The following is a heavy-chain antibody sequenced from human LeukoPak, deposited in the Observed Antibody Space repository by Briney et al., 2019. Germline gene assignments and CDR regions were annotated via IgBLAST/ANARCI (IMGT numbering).Heavy chain of an antibody. J-gene: IGHJ3*02. Sequence: PGGSLRLSCAASGFTFSSYAMHWVRQAPGKGLEWVAVISYDGSNKYYADSVKGRFTISRDNSKNTLYLQMNSLRAEDTAVYYCARVYYPSVRWEGGAFDIWGQGTMVTVSS. CDR1: GFTFSSYA. CDR3: ARVYYPSVRWEGGAFDI. D-gene: IGHD3-10*01. CDR2: ISYDGSNK. V-gene: IGHV3-30*04.